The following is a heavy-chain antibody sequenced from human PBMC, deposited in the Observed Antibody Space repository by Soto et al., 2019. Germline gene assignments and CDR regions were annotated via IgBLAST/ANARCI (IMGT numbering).Heavy chain of an antibody. D-gene: IGHD5-18*01. CDR3: AKGIPDTGGYYYYSMDV. J-gene: IGHJ6*02. CDR1: GFTFSSYA. V-gene: IGHV3-23*01. CDR2: ISGSGGIT. Sequence: LRLSCAASGFTFSSYAMGWVRQAPGKGLDWVSVISGSGGITHSADSVKGRFTISRDNSKNILYLQMNSLRAEDTAVYYCAKGIPDTGGYYYYSMDVWGQGTAVTVSS.